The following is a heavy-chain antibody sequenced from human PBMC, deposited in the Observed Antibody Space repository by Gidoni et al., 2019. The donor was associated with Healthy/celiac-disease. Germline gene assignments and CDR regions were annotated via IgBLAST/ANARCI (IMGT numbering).Heavy chain of an antibody. V-gene: IGHV1-69*06. D-gene: IGHD3-22*01. CDR1: GGTFSSYA. CDR2: IIPIFGTA. J-gene: IGHJ4*02. Sequence: QVQLVQSGAEVKKPGSSVKVSCKASGGTFSSYAISWVRQAPGQGLEWMGGIIPIFGTANYAQKFQGRVTITADKSTSTAYMELSSLRSEDTAVYYCARETDYYDSSGYYNGWSGNFDYWGQGTLVTVSS. CDR3: ARETDYYDSSGYYNGWSGNFDY.